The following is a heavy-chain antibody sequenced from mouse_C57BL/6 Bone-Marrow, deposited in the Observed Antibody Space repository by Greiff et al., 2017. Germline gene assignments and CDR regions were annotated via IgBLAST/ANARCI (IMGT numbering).Heavy chain of an antibody. Sequence: VQLQESGAELARPGASVKLSCKASGYTFTSYGISWVKQRTGQGLEWIGEIYPRSGNTYYNEKFKGKATLTADKSSSTAYMELRSLTSADYAVYFCARVYGSSHTYFDYWGQGTTLTVSS. D-gene: IGHD1-1*01. CDR2: IYPRSGNT. J-gene: IGHJ2*01. V-gene: IGHV1-81*01. CDR1: GYTFTSYG. CDR3: ARVYGSSHTYFDY.